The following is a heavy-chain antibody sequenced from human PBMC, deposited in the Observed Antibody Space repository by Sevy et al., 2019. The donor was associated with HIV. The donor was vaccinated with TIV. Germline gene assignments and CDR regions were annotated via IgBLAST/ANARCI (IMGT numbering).Heavy chain of an antibody. D-gene: IGHD1-20*01. V-gene: IGHV3-30-3*01. CDR3: ARDVGRRYNAFDI. CDR1: GFTFSSYA. Sequence: GGSLRLSCAASGFTFSSYAMHWVRQAPGKGLEWVAVISYDGSNKYYADSVKGRFTNSRDNSKNTLYLQMNSLRAEDTAVYYCARDVGRRYNAFDIWGQGTMVTVSS. CDR2: ISYDGSNK. J-gene: IGHJ3*02.